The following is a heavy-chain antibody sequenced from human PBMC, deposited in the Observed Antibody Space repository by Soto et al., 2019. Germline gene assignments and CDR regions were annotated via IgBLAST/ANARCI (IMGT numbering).Heavy chain of an antibody. J-gene: IGHJ4*02. CDR1: GVSFSNYA. V-gene: IGHV3-23*01. D-gene: IGHD4-17*01. CDR2: IGGDTSYT. CDR3: AKDPNGDYVGAFDS. Sequence: GGSMRLSWTASGVSFSNYAVTWVRQAPGKGLEWVSSIGGDTSYTYYADSVKGRFTISRDKSKNTVFLQMNSLRADDTAVYHCAKDPNGDYVGAFDSWGQGTLVTVSS.